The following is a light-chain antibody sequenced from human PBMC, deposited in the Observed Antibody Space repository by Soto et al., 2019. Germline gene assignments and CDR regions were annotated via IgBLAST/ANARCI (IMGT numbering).Light chain of an antibody. CDR2: EVS. CDR3: SSHAGIIV. Sequence: QSVLTQPHSASGSPGQSGTLSCTGTSSDFGGYNYVSWYQQHPGKAPKLRIYEVSKRPSGVPDRSSGSKSGNTASLTGSGLQSEDEAAYYFSSHAGIIVFGGGSKLAV. V-gene: IGLV2-8*01. CDR1: SSDFGGYNY. J-gene: IGLJ2*01.